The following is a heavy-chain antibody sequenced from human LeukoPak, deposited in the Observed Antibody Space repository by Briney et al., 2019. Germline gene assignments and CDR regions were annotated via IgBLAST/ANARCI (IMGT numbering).Heavy chain of an antibody. D-gene: IGHD6-13*01. CDR2: IYYSGSI. CDR1: GGSISSYY. V-gene: IGHV4-59*01. CDR3: ARDIAAAGTRWAFDY. J-gene: IGHJ4*02. Sequence: PSETLSLTCTVSGGSISSYYWSCIRQPPGKRLEWIGYIYYSGSINYNPSLKSRVTISVDTSKNQFSLKLSSVTAADTAVYYCARDIAAAGTRWAFDYWGRGTLVTVSS.